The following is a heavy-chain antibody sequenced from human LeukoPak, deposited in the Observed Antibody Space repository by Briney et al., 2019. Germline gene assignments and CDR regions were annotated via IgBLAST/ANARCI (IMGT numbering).Heavy chain of an antibody. V-gene: IGHV1-69*04. CDR2: IIPILGIA. CDR3: ARDEYHYDSSRYYSG. J-gene: IGHJ4*02. D-gene: IGHD3-22*01. Sequence: ASVTVSCKASGGTFSSYAISWVRQAPGQGLEWMGRIIPILGIANYAQKFQGRVTITADKSTSTAYMELSSLRSEDTAVYYCARDEYHYDSSRYYSGWSQGTLVTVSS. CDR1: GGTFSSYA.